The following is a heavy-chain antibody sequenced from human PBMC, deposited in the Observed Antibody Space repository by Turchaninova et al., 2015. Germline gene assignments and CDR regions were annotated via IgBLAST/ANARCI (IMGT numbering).Heavy chain of an antibody. CDR3: ARGGGSGYDPFDY. V-gene: IGHV3-11*01. J-gene: IGHJ4*02. CDR2: IDNSGSTK. D-gene: IGHD5-12*01. Sequence: VESGGGXVKPGGSLXLSCAASGFTFSDYYLSWIRQAPGKGLEWVSYIDNSGSTKYYTDSVKGRFTISRDNAKNSLYLQMSSLRGEDTAVYYCARGGGSGYDPFDYWGQGTLVTVSS. CDR1: GFTFSDYY.